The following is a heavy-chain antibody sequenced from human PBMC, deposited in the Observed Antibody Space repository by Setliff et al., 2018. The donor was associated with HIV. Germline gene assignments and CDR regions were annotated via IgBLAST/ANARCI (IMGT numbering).Heavy chain of an antibody. D-gene: IGHD3-10*01. CDR3: ARQNRYYYGSGSFHNRFDP. Sequence: SVKVSCKASGGTFSSYAISWVRQAPGQGLGWMGGIIPILGIANYAQKFQGRVTITADKSTSTAYMELSSLRSEDTAVYYCARQNRYYYGSGSFHNRFDPWGQGTLVTVSS. CDR2: IIPILGIA. V-gene: IGHV1-69*10. J-gene: IGHJ5*02. CDR1: GGTFSSYA.